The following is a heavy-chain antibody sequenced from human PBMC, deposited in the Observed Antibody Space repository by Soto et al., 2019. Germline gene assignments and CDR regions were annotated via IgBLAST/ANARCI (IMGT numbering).Heavy chain of an antibody. CDR1: GGSISSSSYY. V-gene: IGHV4-39*01. CDR3: ARLGATTHNLVY. CDR2: IYYSGST. D-gene: IGHD1-26*01. Sequence: PSETLSLTCTVSGGSISSSSYYWGWIRQPPGKGLEWIGSIYYSGSTYYNPSLKSRVTISVDTSKNQFSLKLSSVTAADTAVYYCARLGATTHNLVYWGQGTLVTVSS. J-gene: IGHJ4*02.